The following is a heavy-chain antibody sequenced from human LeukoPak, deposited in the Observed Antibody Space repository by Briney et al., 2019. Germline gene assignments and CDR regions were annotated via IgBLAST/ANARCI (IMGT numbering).Heavy chain of an antibody. J-gene: IGHJ4*02. CDR1: GFTFSSSA. V-gene: IGHV3-23*01. CDR2: ISGSGDST. D-gene: IGHD1-26*01. CDR3: AKRYSGSSGLYNFDY. Sequence: GGSLRLSCVASGFTFSSSAMSWVRQAPGKGLEWVSAISGSGDSTYYADSVKGRFTISRDNSKNTLYLQMNSLRAEDTAVYYCAKRYSGSSGLYNFDYWGQGTLVTVSS.